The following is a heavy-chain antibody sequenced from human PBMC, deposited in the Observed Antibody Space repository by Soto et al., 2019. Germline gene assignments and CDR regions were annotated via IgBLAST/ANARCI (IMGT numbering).Heavy chain of an antibody. J-gene: IGHJ4*02. D-gene: IGHD1-26*01. CDR3: ARDLGGSYYAPVDY. V-gene: IGHV1-18*01. CDR1: GYTFTSYG. Sequence: QVQLVQSGAEVKKPGASVKVSCKASGYTFTSYGISWVRQAPGQGLEWMGWISAYNGNTKYAQKFQGRVTMTTDTXXSTADMELRSLRSDDTAVYYGARDLGGSYYAPVDYWGQGTLVTVSS. CDR2: ISAYNGNT.